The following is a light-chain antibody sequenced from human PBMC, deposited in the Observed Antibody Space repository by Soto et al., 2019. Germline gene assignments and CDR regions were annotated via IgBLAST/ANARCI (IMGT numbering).Light chain of an antibody. CDR3: HQYGGSPQT. Sequence: EIVLTQSPGTLSLSPGERATLSCRASQSVSNYLAWYQRKPGQAPRLLIYGASGRATGIPDRFSGSGSGTDFTLTISRLEPEDFAVYYCHQYGGSPQTFGQGTKVEIK. J-gene: IGKJ1*01. V-gene: IGKV3-20*01. CDR2: GAS. CDR1: QSVSNY.